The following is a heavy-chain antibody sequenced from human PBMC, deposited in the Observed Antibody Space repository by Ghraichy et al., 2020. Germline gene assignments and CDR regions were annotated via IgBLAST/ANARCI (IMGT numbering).Heavy chain of an antibody. CDR1: GGSFSGYY. Sequence: SETLSLTCAVYGGSFSGYYWSWIRQPPGKGLEWIGEINHSGSNNYNPSLKSRVTISVDTSKNQFSLKLSSVTAADTAVYYCARGGSGYYYDSSGYYPYYWGQGTLVTVSS. V-gene: IGHV4-34*01. CDR3: ARGGSGYYYDSSGYYPYY. CDR2: INHSGSN. J-gene: IGHJ4*02. D-gene: IGHD3-22*01.